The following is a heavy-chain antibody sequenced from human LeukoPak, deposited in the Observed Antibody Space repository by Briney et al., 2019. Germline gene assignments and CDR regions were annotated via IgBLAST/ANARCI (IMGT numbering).Heavy chain of an antibody. V-gene: IGHV3-23*01. CDR2: ISGSGGST. J-gene: IGHJ4*02. Sequence: GGSLRLSCAASGFTFSSYGMHWVRQAPGKGLEWVSAISGSGGSTYYADSVKGRFTISRDNSKNTLYLQMNSLRAEDTAVYYCAKYLWFGELSSCFDYWGQGTLVTVSS. CDR1: GFTFSSYG. CDR3: AKYLWFGELSSCFDY. D-gene: IGHD3-10*01.